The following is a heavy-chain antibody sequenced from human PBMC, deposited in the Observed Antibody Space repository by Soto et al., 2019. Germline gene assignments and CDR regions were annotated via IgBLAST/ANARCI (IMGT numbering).Heavy chain of an antibody. Sequence: ASVKVSCKASGYTFTGYYIHWVRQAPGQGLEWMGWINPNSGGTNYAQKFQGWVTMTRDTSISTAYMELSRLRSDDTAVYYCARDLDSSSSDYWGQGTLVTVSS. D-gene: IGHD6-13*01. CDR3: ARDLDSSSSDY. CDR1: GYTFTGYY. CDR2: INPNSGGT. V-gene: IGHV1-2*04. J-gene: IGHJ4*02.